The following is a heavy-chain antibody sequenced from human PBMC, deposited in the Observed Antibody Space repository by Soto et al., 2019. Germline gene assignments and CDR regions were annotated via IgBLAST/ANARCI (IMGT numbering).Heavy chain of an antibody. Sequence: EVQLEESGGDLVQPGGSLRLSCAASGFTLSAYWMTWVRQAPGHGLEWVANINRDGSKKSYLDSVRGRFTISRDNVGNSLYLQMDSLRADDTALYYCARDVSPGSSSLYIDAFAMWGQGTMVTVSS. V-gene: IGHV3-7*03. CDR2: INRDGSKK. CDR1: GFTLSAYW. CDR3: ARDVSPGSSSLYIDAFAM. D-gene: IGHD6-13*01. J-gene: IGHJ3*02.